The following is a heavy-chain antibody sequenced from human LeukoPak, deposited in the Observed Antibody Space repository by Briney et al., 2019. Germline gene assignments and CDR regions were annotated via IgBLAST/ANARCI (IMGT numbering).Heavy chain of an antibody. CDR1: GDSVSSSSAA. V-gene: IGHV6-1*01. Sequence: SQTLSLTCAISGDSVSSSSAAWNWIRQSPSRGLEWLGRTYYRSKWYNDYAVSVKSRITINPDTSKNQFSLQLNSVTPEDTAVYYCAKARYYYDSSGYYYFDYWGQGTLVTVSS. CDR2: TYYRSKWYN. J-gene: IGHJ4*02. CDR3: AKARYYYDSSGYYYFDY. D-gene: IGHD3-22*01.